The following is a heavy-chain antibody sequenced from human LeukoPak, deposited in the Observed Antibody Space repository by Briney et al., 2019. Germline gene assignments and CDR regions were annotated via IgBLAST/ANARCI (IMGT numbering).Heavy chain of an antibody. V-gene: IGHV4-4*07. CDR3: ARSGILVGATTWYFDL. D-gene: IGHD1-26*01. Sequence: SETLSLTCTVSGGSISSYYWSWIRQPAGKGLEWIGRIYTSGSTNYNPSLKSRVTMSVDTSKNQFSLKLSSVTAADTAVYYCARSGILVGATTWYFDLWGRGTLVTVSS. J-gene: IGHJ2*01. CDR1: GGSISSYY. CDR2: IYTSGST.